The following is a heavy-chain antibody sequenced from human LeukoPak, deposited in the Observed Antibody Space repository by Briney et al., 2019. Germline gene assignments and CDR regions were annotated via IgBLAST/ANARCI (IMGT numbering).Heavy chain of an antibody. Sequence: SQTLLLTCAIFGDSVSRNSWYWIRQTPSRGLEWLGRTYYRSKWINDYAVSMEGRIIINPDTSRNQFSLQLNSVTPEDTAVYYCAREYSSSFDYWGQGTLVTVSS. D-gene: IGHD6-6*01. CDR2: TYYRSKWIN. CDR1: GDSVSRNS. J-gene: IGHJ4*02. V-gene: IGHV6-1*01. CDR3: AREYSSSFDY.